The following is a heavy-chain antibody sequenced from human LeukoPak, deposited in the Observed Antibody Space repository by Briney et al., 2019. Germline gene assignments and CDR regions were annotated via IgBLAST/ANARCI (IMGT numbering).Heavy chain of an antibody. J-gene: IGHJ3*02. D-gene: IGHD3-3*01. CDR3: AKDAPIFGVVTDAFDI. Sequence: GGSLRLSCAASGFTFSSYAMRWVRQAPGKGLEWVSAISGSGGSTYYADSVKGRFTTSRDNSKNTLYLQMNSLRAEDTAVYYCAKDAPIFGVVTDAFDIWGQGTMVTVSS. CDR1: GFTFSSYA. V-gene: IGHV3-23*01. CDR2: ISGSGGST.